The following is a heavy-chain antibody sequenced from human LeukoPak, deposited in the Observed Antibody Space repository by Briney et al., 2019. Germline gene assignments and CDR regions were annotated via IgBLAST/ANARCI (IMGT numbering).Heavy chain of an antibody. CDR1: SGSFSGYY. V-gene: IGHV4-34*01. J-gene: IGHJ6*04. CDR2: ISHSGST. CDR3: ARGRRGIGGDLIYGMDV. D-gene: IGHD2-21*02. Sequence: KPSETLSLTCAVYSGSFSGYYWSWIRQPPGKGLEWIGEISHSGSTNYNPSLKSRVTISVDTSKNQFSLKLSSVTAADTAVYYCARGRRGIGGDLIYGMDVWGKGTTVTVSS.